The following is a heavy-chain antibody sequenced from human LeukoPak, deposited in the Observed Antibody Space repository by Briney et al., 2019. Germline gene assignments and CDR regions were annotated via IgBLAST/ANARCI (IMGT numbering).Heavy chain of an antibody. CDR3: ARSLASIRLYYFDY. CDR1: GYSISSGFY. J-gene: IGHJ4*02. Sequence: SETLSLTCAVSGYSISSGFYWGWIRQPPGKELEWIGSIYQSGSTYYNPSLKSRVTISVDTSKNQFSLKLSSVTAADTAVYYCARSLASIRLYYFDYWGQGTLVTVSS. V-gene: IGHV4-38-2*01. CDR2: IYQSGST. D-gene: IGHD2-15*01.